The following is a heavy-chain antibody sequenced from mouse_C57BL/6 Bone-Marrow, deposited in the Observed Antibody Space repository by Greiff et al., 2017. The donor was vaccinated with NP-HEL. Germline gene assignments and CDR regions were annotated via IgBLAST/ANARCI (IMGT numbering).Heavy chain of an antibody. Sequence: EVKLMESGGGLVKPGGSLKLSCAASGFTFSSYAMSWVRQTPEKRLEWVATISDGGSYTYYPDNVKGRFTISRDNAKNNLYLQMSHLKSEDTAMYYCARDRYGAWFAYWGQGTLVTVSA. J-gene: IGHJ3*01. CDR1: GFTFSSYA. D-gene: IGHD2-14*01. CDR2: ISDGGSYT. V-gene: IGHV5-4*01. CDR3: ARDRYGAWFAY.